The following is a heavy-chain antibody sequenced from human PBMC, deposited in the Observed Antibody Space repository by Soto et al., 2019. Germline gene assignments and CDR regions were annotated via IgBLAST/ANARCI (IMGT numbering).Heavy chain of an antibody. Sequence: QVQLQQWGAGLLKPSETLSLTCAVYGGSFSGYYWSGIRQPPGKGLEWIGEINHSGSTNYNPSLKSRVTISVDTSKNQFSLKLSSVTAADTAVYYCARVGILQLRFLESHVDYWGQGTLVTVSS. CDR1: GGSFSGYY. CDR2: INHSGST. CDR3: ARVGILQLRFLESHVDY. J-gene: IGHJ4*02. D-gene: IGHD3-3*01. V-gene: IGHV4-34*01.